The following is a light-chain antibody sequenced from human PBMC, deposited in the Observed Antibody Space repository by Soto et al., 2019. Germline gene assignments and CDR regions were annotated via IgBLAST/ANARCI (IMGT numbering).Light chain of an antibody. V-gene: IGLV1-44*01. Sequence: QSALTQPASVSGSPGQSIIISCTGTSSDIGGYNDVSWYQQHPGKAPKLLIYSNNQRPSGVPDRFSGSKSGTSASLAISGLQSEDEADYYCAAWDDSLNGYVFGTGTKLTVL. CDR1: SSDIGGYND. J-gene: IGLJ1*01. CDR3: AAWDDSLNGYV. CDR2: SNN.